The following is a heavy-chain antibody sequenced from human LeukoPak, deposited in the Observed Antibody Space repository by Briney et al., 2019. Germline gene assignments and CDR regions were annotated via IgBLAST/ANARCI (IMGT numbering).Heavy chain of an antibody. D-gene: IGHD3-22*01. CDR3: ARRKVIVVITTVQFGWFDP. V-gene: IGHV4-34*01. J-gene: IGHJ5*02. Sequence: PSETLSLTCAVYGGSFSGYYWSWIRQPPGKGLEWIGEINHSGSTNYNPSLKSRVTISVDTSKNQFSLKLSSVTAADTAVYYCARRKVIVVITTVQFGWFDPWGQGTLVTVSS. CDR1: GGSFSGYY. CDR2: INHSGST.